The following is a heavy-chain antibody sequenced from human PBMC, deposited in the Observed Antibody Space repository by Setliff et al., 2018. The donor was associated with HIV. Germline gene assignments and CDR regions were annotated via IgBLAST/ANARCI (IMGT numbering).Heavy chain of an antibody. CDR1: GGSISTFY. Sequence: PSETLSLTCTVSGGSISTFYWSWIRQPPGKGLEWIGYIYTGGSTNYNPSLKSRVTISVDTSKNQFSLKLSSVTAADTAVYYCARQGGYNSPLMVWGQGKLVTVSS. CDR3: ARQGGYNSPLMV. J-gene: IGHJ4*02. V-gene: IGHV4-4*09. CDR2: IYTGGST. D-gene: IGHD3-10*01.